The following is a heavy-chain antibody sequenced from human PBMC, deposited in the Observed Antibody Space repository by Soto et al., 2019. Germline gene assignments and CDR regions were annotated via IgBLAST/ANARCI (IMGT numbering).Heavy chain of an antibody. CDR2: IYHSGST. CDR3: ARVSGGAFDI. CDR1: GFTLSSYA. D-gene: IGHD3-16*01. J-gene: IGHJ3*02. V-gene: IGHV4-4*02. Sequence: VQLLESGGGLVQPGGSLRLSCAASGFTLSSYAMGWVRQAPGTGLEWIGYIYHSGSTYYNPSLKSRVTISVDRSKNQFSLKLSSVTAADTAVYYCARVSGGAFDIWGQGTMVTVSS.